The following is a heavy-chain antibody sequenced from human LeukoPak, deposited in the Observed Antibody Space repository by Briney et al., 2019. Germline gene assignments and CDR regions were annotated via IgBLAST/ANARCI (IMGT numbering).Heavy chain of an antibody. V-gene: IGHV3-23*01. J-gene: IGHJ4*02. CDR2: ISGSGGST. CDR1: GFTFSSYA. D-gene: IGHD2-2*01. CDR3: AKSPEYQLLSTTTTYFDY. Sequence: GGSLRLSCAASGFTFSSYAMSWVRQAPGKGLEWVSAISGSGGSTYYADSVKGRFTISRDNSKNTLYLQMNSLRAEDTAVYYCAKSPEYQLLSTTTTYFDYWGQGTLVTVSS.